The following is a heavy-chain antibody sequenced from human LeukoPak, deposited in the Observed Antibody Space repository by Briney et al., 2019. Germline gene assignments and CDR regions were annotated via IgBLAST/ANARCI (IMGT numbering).Heavy chain of an antibody. CDR1: GGSISSSSYY. D-gene: IGHD3-22*01. Sequence: SETLSLTCTVSGGSISSSSYYWGWIRQPPGKGLEWIGSIYYSGSTYYNPSLKSRVTISVDTSKNQFSLKLSSVTAADTAVYYCARDMYDSSGYYYADYYYYMDVWGKGTTVTVSS. CDR2: IYYSGST. V-gene: IGHV4-39*07. CDR3: ARDMYDSSGYYYADYYYYMDV. J-gene: IGHJ6*03.